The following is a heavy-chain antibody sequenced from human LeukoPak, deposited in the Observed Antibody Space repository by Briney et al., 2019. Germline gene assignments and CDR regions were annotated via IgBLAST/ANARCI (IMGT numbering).Heavy chain of an antibody. CDR3: ARSPGIAVAALILELDY. D-gene: IGHD6-19*01. Sequence: ASVKVSCKASGYTFTSYYMHWVRQAPGQGLAWMGIINPSGGSTSYAQKFQGRVTMTRDTSTSTVYMELSSLRSEDTAVYYCARSPGIAVAALILELDYWGQGTLVTVSS. CDR1: GYTFTSYY. CDR2: INPSGGST. J-gene: IGHJ4*02. V-gene: IGHV1-46*01.